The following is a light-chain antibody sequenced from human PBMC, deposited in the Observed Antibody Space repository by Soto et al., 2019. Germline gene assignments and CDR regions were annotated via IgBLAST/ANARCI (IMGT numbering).Light chain of an antibody. V-gene: IGKV3-15*01. J-gene: IGKJ4*01. CDR2: GAA. CDR1: QSVSTN. CDR3: QQYDNWPPLT. Sequence: EIVMTQSPATLSVSPGEIATLSFRASQSVSTNLAWYQQKPGRGPQLRIYGAATRDTGIPARFSGSGSGTQFTLTISSLQSEDFAIYYCQQYDNWPPLTFGGGTKVDI.